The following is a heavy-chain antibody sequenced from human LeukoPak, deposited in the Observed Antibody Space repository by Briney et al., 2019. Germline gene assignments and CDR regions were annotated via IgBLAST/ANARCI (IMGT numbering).Heavy chain of an antibody. CDR3: ASVYSSTSWDY. CDR1: GYSFTTYW. D-gene: IGHD6-13*01. CDR2: IFPADSDT. V-gene: IGHV5-51*01. Sequence: GESLKISCKGSGYSFTTYWIGWVRQMPRKGLESMGVIFPADSDTRYSPSFQGQVTISADKSISTAYLQWSSLKASDTAMYYCASVYSSTSWDYWGQGTLVTVSS. J-gene: IGHJ4*02.